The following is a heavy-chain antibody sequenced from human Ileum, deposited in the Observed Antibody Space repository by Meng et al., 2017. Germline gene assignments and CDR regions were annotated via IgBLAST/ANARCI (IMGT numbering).Heavy chain of an antibody. J-gene: IGHJ5*02. CDR1: GGYFSGYY. CDR3: ARGRGLIWFGEWFDP. V-gene: IGHV4-34*01. Sequence: LHQVGEGLLKPSETLSLTCAVYGGYFSGYYWSWIRQPPGKGLEWIGEINQCGSTNYNPSPKSRVTISVVTSKNQFSLKLSSVTAADTAVYYCARGRGLIWFGEWFDPWDQGTLVTVSS. D-gene: IGHD3-10*01. CDR2: INQCGST.